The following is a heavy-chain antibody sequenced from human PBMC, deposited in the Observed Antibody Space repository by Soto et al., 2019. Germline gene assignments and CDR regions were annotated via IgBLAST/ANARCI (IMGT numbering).Heavy chain of an antibody. CDR2: IKTKIDGGTT. V-gene: IGHV3-15*01. D-gene: IGHD2-8*01. J-gene: IGHJ4*02. CDR1: GFIFRNDW. CDR3: MTHAEINGRGH. Sequence: GSLGLSCAASGFIFRNDWMNWVRQAPGKGLEWVARIKTKIDGGTTDYAAPVKGRFFISRDDSQNTLFLQMNSLQTEDTAVYYCMTHAEINGRGHWGQGTLVTVYS.